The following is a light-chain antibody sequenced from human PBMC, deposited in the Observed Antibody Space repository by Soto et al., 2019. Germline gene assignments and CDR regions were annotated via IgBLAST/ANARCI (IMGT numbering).Light chain of an antibody. CDR2: KAS. J-gene: IGKJ1*01. V-gene: IGKV1-5*03. CDR1: QTISSW. Sequence: DIQMTQSRSTVCGSVVDRFTITCRASQTISSWLAWYQQKPGKAPKLLIYKASTLKSGVPSRFSGSGSGTEFTLTISSLQPDDFATYYCQHYDSYSEAFGQGTKVDIK. CDR3: QHYDSYSEA.